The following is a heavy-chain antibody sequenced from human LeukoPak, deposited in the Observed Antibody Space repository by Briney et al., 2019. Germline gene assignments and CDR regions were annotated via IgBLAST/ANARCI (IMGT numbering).Heavy chain of an antibody. J-gene: IGHJ4*02. CDR3: AKDKRSESSWTFDY. D-gene: IGHD6-13*01. Sequence: GGSLRLSCAASGFTFSSYGMHWVRQAPGKGLEWVAVIWYDGSNKYYADSVKGRFTISRDNSKNTLYLQMNSLRAEDTAVYYCAKDKRSESSWTFDYWGQGTLVTVSS. CDR2: IWYDGSNK. V-gene: IGHV3-33*06. CDR1: GFTFSSYG.